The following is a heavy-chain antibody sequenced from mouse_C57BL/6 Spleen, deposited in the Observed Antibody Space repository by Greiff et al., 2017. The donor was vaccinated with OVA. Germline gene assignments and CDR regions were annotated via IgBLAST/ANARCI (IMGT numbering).Heavy chain of an antibody. CDR2: IYPSDSET. CDR3: ARSGSTVVANYAMDD. Sequence: VKLQQPGAELVRPGSSVKLSCKASGYTFTSYWMDWVKQRPGQGLEWIGNIYPSDSETHYNQKFKDKATLTVDKSSSTAYMQLSSLTSEDSAVYYCARSGSTVVANYAMDDWGKGTSVTVSS. CDR1: GYTFTSYW. V-gene: IGHV1-61*01. J-gene: IGHJ4*01. D-gene: IGHD1-1*01.